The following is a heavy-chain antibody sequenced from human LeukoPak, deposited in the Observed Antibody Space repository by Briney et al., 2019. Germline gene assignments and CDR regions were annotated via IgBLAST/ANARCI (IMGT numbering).Heavy chain of an antibody. D-gene: IGHD1-1*01. CDR2: INPSGGGT. Sequence: ASVKVSCKASGYTFTSYYVHWVRQAPGKGLEWMGVINPSGGGTTYAQTFQGRVTMTRDTSTSTVYVELSSLRSEDTAVYYCAKYLEPTAVLMDVWGQGTTVTVSS. V-gene: IGHV1-46*01. CDR3: AKYLEPTAVLMDV. CDR1: GYTFTSYY. J-gene: IGHJ6*02.